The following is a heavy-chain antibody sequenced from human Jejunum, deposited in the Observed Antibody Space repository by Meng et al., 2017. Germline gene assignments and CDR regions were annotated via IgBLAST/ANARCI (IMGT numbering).Heavy chain of an antibody. D-gene: IGHD1-26*01. J-gene: IGHJ4*02. CDR2: AST. V-gene: IGHV4-61*08. CDR3: ARDHMGSLDY. CDR1: GGCVSSAGYQ. Sequence: QVQLPESGPGLVRPSGTLSLLCSVSGGCVSSAGYQWRWIRQPPGKGLEWIGYASTNYNPSLKSRVTISVDTSKNQFSLRLTSVTAADTAVYYCARDHMGSLDYWGQGILVTVSS.